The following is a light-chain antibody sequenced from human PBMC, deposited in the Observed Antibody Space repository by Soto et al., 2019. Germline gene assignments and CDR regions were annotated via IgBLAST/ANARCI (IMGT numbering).Light chain of an antibody. CDR2: QAS. V-gene: IGKV1-5*03. Sequence: DIQMTQSPSTLSAFVGDRVTITCRASQSISSWLAWYQQKPGKAPKLLVYQASTLEREVPLRFSGSGSGTEFTLTINSLQTDDIATYYCQQNDSYSWTFGQGTKVEVK. J-gene: IGKJ1*01. CDR3: QQNDSYSWT. CDR1: QSISSW.